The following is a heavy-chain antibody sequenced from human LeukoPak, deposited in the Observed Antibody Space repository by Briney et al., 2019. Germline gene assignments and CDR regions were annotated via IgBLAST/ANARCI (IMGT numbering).Heavy chain of an antibody. CDR1: GFSLGGYG. D-gene: IGHD3-3*01. V-gene: IGHV3-30*02. J-gene: IGHJ4*02. Sequence: GGSWRLSFPGPGFSLGGYGRNWVGQAPGRGRGGGAFLRNDRLIKDHADSVRGRFTISRDNSKNTLYLQMNSLRAEDTAVYYCAKDRNYDFWSGNEYWGQGTLVTVSS. CDR2: LRNDRLIK. CDR3: AKDRNYDFWSGNEY.